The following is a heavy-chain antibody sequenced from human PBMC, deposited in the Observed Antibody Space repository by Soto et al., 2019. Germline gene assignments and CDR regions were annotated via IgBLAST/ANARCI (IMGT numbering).Heavy chain of an antibody. J-gene: IGHJ6*02. V-gene: IGHV4-59*01. CDR3: ARVLMVYAGGSSYGMDV. D-gene: IGHD2-8*01. Sequence: SETLSLTCTVSGGSISSYYWSWIRQPPGKGLEWIGYIYYSGSTNYNPSLKSRVTISVDTSKNQFSLKLSSVTAADTAVYYCARVLMVYAGGSSYGMDVWGQGTTVTVSS. CDR2: IYYSGST. CDR1: GGSISSYY.